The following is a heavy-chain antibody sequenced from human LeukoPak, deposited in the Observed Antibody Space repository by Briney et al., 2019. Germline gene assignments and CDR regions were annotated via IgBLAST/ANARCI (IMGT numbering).Heavy chain of an antibody. CDR3: AKGGSPSNNWFNS. J-gene: IGHJ5*01. CDR2: IRNDGSYE. V-gene: IGHV3-30*02. D-gene: IGHD2-15*01. CDR1: GFTFSDYG. Sequence: GGSLRLSCAASGFTFSDYGMHWVRQAPGKGLEWVAFIRNDGSYEYYPDSVKGRLTISRDNSRNALFLQMNSLRAEDTAVYYCAKGGSPSNNWFNSWGQGTLVTVSS.